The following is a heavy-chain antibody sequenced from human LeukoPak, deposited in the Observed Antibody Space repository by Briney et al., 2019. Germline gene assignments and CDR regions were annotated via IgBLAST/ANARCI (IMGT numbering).Heavy chain of an antibody. CDR3: VRDFRCSGGSCPLFDS. CDR1: GFTFSKYW. D-gene: IGHD2-15*01. CDR2: LNEDGGYT. V-gene: IGHV3-23*01. J-gene: IGHJ4*02. Sequence: QPWGSLRLSCAASGFTFSKYWVHWVRQAPGKGLVWVSGLNEDGGYTYYADSVKGRFTISRDNSENTLHLQMRSLRAEDTAIYYCVRDFRCSGGSCPLFDSWGQGTLVTVSS.